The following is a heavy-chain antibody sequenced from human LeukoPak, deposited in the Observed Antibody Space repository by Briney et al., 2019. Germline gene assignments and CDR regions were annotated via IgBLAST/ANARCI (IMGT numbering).Heavy chain of an antibody. CDR2: INHSGST. CDR3: ARGRRDTQYQVFDY. J-gene: IGHJ4*02. D-gene: IGHD2-2*01. Sequence: KPSETLSLTCAVYGGSFSGYYWSWIRQPPGRGLEWIGEINHSGSTNYNPSLKSRVTISVDTSKNQFSLKLSSVTAADTAVYYCARGRRDTQYQVFDYWGQGTLVTVSS. V-gene: IGHV4-34*01. CDR1: GGSFSGYY.